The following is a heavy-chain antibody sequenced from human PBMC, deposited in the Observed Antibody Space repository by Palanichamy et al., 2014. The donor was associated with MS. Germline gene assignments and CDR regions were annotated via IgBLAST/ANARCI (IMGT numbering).Heavy chain of an antibody. J-gene: IGHJ4*02. V-gene: IGHV4-34*02. D-gene: IGHD4-11*01. Sequence: QVQLQQWGAGLLRASETLSLTCAVYGGSFSSYYWSWIRQPPGKGLEWIGEINQSGSTNYNPSLESRVIILIDRSKNQFFLKLGSVTAADTAVYYCARGLQGQPRRYWGQGSLVTVSP. CDR2: INQSGST. CDR3: ARGLQGQPRRY. CDR1: GGSFSSYY.